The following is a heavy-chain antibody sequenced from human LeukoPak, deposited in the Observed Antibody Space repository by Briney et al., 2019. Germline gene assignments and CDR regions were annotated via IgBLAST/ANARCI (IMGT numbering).Heavy chain of an antibody. CDR2: IYPGDSDT. CDR3: ARDQLAYSGYDTLFDY. J-gene: IGHJ4*02. Sequence: GESLKISCKGSGYSFTSYWIGWVRQMPGKGLEWMGIIYPGDSDTRYSPSFQGQVTISADKSISTAYLQWSSLKASDTAMYYCARDQLAYSGYDTLFDYWGQGTLVTVSS. CDR1: GYSFTSYW. V-gene: IGHV5-51*01. D-gene: IGHD5-12*01.